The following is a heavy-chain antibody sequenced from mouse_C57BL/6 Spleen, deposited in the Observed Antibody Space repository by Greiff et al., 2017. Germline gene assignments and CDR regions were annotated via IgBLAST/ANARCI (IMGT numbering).Heavy chain of an antibody. J-gene: IGHJ3*01. V-gene: IGHV1-69*01. CDR3: ARGAAQATGWFAY. CDR1: GYTFTSYW. CDR2: IDPSDSYT. D-gene: IGHD3-2*02. Sequence: QVQLQQPGAELVMPGASVKLSCKASGYTFTSYWMHWVKQRPGQGLEWIGEIDPSDSYTNYNQKLKGKSTLTVDKSSSTAYMQLSSLTSEDSAVYYCARGAAQATGWFAYWGQGTLVTVSA.